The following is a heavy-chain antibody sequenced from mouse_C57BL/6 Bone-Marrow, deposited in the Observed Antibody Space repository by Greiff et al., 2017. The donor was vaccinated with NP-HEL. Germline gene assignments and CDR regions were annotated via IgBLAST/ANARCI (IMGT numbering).Heavy chain of an antibody. J-gene: IGHJ3*01. CDR1: GFTFSSYG. V-gene: IGHV5-6*02. Sequence: EVKLMESGGDLVKPGGSLKLSCAASGFTFSSYGLSWVRQTPDKRLEWVATISSGGSYTYYPDSVKGRFTISRDNAKNTLYLQMSSLKSEDTAMYFCARRFYYGFAYWGQGTLVTVSA. CDR3: ARRFYYGFAY. D-gene: IGHD1-1*01. CDR2: ISSGGSYT.